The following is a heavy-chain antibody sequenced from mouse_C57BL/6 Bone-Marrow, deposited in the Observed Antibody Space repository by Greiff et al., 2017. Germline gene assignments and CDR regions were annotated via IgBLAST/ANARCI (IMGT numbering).Heavy chain of an antibody. Sequence: EVQLQQSGPELVKPGASVKISCKASGYTFTDYYMNWVKQSHGKSLEWIGDINPNNGGTSYNQKFKGKATLTVDKSSSTAYMELRSLTSEDSAVYYCARRDYYAMDYWGQGTTVTVYS. CDR3: ARRDYYAMDY. CDR1: GYTFTDYY. CDR2: INPNNGGT. V-gene: IGHV1-26*01. J-gene: IGHJ4*01. D-gene: IGHD3-3*01.